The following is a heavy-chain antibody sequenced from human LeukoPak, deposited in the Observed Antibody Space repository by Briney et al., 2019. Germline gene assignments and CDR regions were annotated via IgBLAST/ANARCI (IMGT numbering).Heavy chain of an antibody. V-gene: IGHV3-7*01. Sequence: GGSLRLSCAASGFTFSSYYIIWVRQAPGKGLEWVTTINRDGSEKYYVDSVKGRFTMSRDNAKNSLYLQMNSLRAEDTAVYYCARDIVVVPAASGSVWGQGTLVTVSS. CDR3: ARDIVVVPAASGSV. CDR2: INRDGSEK. CDR1: GFTFSSYY. J-gene: IGHJ4*02. D-gene: IGHD2-2*01.